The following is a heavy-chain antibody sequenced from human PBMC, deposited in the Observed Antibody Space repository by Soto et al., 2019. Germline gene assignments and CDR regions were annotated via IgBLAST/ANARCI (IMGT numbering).Heavy chain of an antibody. CDR1: GGSISSGGYY. D-gene: IGHD4-17*01. CDR2: IYYSGST. Sequence: QVQLQESGPGLVKPSQTLSLTCTVSGGSISSGGYYWSWIRQHPGKGLEWIGYIYYSGSTYYNPSLTSRVTISLDTSKNQFSLKLSSVTAADTAVYYCARVGGFGDYVESYYFDYWGQGTLVTVSS. J-gene: IGHJ4*02. V-gene: IGHV4-31*03. CDR3: ARVGGFGDYVESYYFDY.